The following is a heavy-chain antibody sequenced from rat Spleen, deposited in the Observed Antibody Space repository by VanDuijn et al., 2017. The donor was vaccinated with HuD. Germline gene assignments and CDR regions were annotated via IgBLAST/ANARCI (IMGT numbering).Heavy chain of an antibody. Sequence: EVQLVESGGGLVQPGRSLKLSCAASGFTFSDYGMAWVRQTPTKGLEWVATISYDGLNTYYRDSVKGRFTISRDNAKNTLYLQMDSLRSEDTATYFCARHDYGGYGRFDYWGQGVMVTVSS. D-gene: IGHD1-11*01. J-gene: IGHJ2*01. V-gene: IGHV5-29*01. CDR3: ARHDYGGYGRFDY. CDR2: ISYDGLNT. CDR1: GFTFSDYG.